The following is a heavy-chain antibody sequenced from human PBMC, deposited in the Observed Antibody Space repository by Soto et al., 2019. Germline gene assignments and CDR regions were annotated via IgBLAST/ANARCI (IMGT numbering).Heavy chain of an antibody. CDR2: IIPILGIA. V-gene: IGHV1-69*02. CDR3: AKCDYDILTGSTNYYYYGMDV. Sequence: SVTGSCTASGGTFRSYTSSWGRQAPGQGLEWMGRIIPILGIANYAQKFQGRVTITADKSTSTAYMELSSLRSEDTAVYYCAKCDYDILTGSTNYYYYGMDVWGQGTTVTVSS. D-gene: IGHD3-9*01. CDR1: GGTFRSYT. J-gene: IGHJ6*02.